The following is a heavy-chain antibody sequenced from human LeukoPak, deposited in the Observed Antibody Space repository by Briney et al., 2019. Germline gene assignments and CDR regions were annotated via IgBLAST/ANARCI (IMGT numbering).Heavy chain of an antibody. V-gene: IGHV4-59*01. CDR2: IYYSGSI. Sequence: SETLSLTCTVSGDSISGYYWTWIRQPPGKGLEWIAYIYYSGSINYNPSLKSRLTISVDTSKNQFSLKLSSVTAADTAVYYCARLRGNYFPDYWGQGTLVTVSS. CDR3: ARLRGNYFPDY. D-gene: IGHD4-11*01. J-gene: IGHJ4*02. CDR1: GDSISGYY.